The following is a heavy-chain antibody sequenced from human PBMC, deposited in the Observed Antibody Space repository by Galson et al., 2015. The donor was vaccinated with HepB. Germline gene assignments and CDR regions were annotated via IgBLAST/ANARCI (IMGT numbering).Heavy chain of an antibody. D-gene: IGHD6-13*01. V-gene: IGHV1-69*13. J-gene: IGHJ5*02. CDR1: GGTFSSYA. CDR2: IIPIFGTA. Sequence: SVKVSCKASGGTFSSYAISWVRQAPGQGLEWMGGIIPIFGTANCAQKFQGRVTITADESTSTAYMELSSLRSEDTAVYYCALNIAAAGPGLNWFDPWGQGTLVTVSS. CDR3: ALNIAAAGPGLNWFDP.